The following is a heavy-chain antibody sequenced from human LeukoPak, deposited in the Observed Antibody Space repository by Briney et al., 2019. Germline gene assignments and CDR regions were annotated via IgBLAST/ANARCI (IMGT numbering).Heavy chain of an antibody. CDR3: PRASYEFCSGGSCYSYYFDY. J-gene: IGHJ4*02. CDR2: ISSSGSTI. D-gene: IGHD2-15*01. V-gene: IGHV3-48*03. Sequence: GGSLRLSCAASGFTFSSYEMNWVRQAPGKGLEWVSYISSSGSTIYYADSVKGRFTISRDNSKNTLYLQMNSLRADDTAVYYCPRASYEFCSGGSCYSYYFDYWGQGTPVTVSS. CDR1: GFTFSSYE.